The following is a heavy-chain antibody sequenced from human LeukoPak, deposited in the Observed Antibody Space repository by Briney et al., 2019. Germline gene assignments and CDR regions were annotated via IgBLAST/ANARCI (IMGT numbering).Heavy chain of an antibody. Sequence: SETLSLTCTVSGYSISTGYYWGWIRQPPGKGLEWIGSIYHSGSTYYNPSLKSRVTISVDTSKNQFSLKLSSVTAADTAVYYCARVSITMVRGEGNWFDPWGQGTLVTVSS. CDR2: IYHSGST. D-gene: IGHD3-10*01. CDR3: ARVSITMVRGEGNWFDP. J-gene: IGHJ5*02. V-gene: IGHV4-38-2*02. CDR1: GYSISTGYY.